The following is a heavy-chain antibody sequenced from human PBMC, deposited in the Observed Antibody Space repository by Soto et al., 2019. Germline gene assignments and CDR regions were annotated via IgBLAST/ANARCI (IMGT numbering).Heavy chain of an antibody. Sequence: SETLSLTCTVSGGSVNDHYWSWIRQPPGQGLEWIGYIYYSGSTNYSPSLKSRVTISVDTSKNQFSLKLSSLTAADTAIYYCARANWYFDYWGQGTLVTVSS. D-gene: IGHD7-27*01. J-gene: IGHJ4*02. CDR2: IYYSGST. V-gene: IGHV4-59*02. CDR1: GGSVNDHY. CDR3: ARANWYFDY.